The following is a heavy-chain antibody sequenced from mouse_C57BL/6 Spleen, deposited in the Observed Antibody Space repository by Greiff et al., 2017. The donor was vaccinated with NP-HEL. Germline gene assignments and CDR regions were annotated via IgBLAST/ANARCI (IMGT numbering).Heavy chain of an antibody. Sequence: EVQLQQSGPELVKPGASVKISCKASGYTFTDYYMNWVKQSHGKSLEWIGDINPNNGGTSYNQKFKGKATLTVDKSSSTAYMELRSLTSEDSAVYYCASSEYYFDYWGQGTTLTVSS. J-gene: IGHJ2*01. CDR2: INPNNGGT. CDR3: ASSEYYFDY. V-gene: IGHV1-26*01. CDR1: GYTFTDYY.